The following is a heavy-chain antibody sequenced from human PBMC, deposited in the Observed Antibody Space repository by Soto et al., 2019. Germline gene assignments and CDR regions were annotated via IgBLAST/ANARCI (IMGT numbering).Heavy chain of an antibody. J-gene: IGHJ6*02. CDR1: GFTFSSYA. Sequence: GWSLRLSCAASGFTFSSYAMHWVRQAPGKGLEYVSAISSNGGSTYYANSVKGRFTISRDNSKNTLYLQMGSLRAEDMAVYYCAKVSGSYLKPQHNYYYYYGMDVWGQGTTVTVSS. CDR3: AKVSGSYLKPQHNYYYYYGMDV. V-gene: IGHV3-64*01. CDR2: ISSNGGST. D-gene: IGHD3-10*01.